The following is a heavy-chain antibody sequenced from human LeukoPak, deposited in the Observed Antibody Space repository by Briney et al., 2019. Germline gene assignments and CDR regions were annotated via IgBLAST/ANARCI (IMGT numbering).Heavy chain of an antibody. CDR1: GCSVSYNY. D-gene: IGHD3-10*01. CDR3: ARDLGYYGSGWPQAD. Sequence: PGGSLRLSCAVSGCSVSYNYMSWVRKAPGKGLEWVSVIQSDDTTFYADSVRGRFTISRDNPKNTLFLQMNSLRVEDTAVYYCARDLGYYGSGWPQADWGQGTLVTVSS. V-gene: IGHV3-53*01. J-gene: IGHJ4*02. CDR2: IQSDDTT.